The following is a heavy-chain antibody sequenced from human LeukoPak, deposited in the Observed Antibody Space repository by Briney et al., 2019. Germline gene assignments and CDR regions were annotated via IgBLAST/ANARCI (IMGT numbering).Heavy chain of an antibody. CDR2: IRYDGSNK. CDR1: GFTFSSYA. CDR3: AKKRDYYGSGSPFDY. Sequence: PGGSLRLSCAASGFTFSSYAMSWVRQAPGKGLEWVAFIRYDGSNKYYADSVKGRFTISRDNSKNTLYPQMNSLRAEDTAVYYCAKKRDYYGSGSPFDYWGQGTLVTVSS. D-gene: IGHD3-10*01. V-gene: IGHV3-30*02. J-gene: IGHJ4*02.